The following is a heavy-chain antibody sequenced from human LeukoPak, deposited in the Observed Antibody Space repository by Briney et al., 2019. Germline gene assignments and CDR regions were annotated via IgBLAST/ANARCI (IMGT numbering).Heavy chain of an antibody. V-gene: IGHV3-7*01. CDR1: GFTSSSYW. D-gene: IGHD2-8*02. Sequence: GGSLRLSCAASGFTSSSYWMSWVRQAPGKGLEWVANINQDGSEKYYVDSVKGRFTISRDNAKNSLYLQINSLRAEDTAVYYCARDTAGFDYWGQGTLVTVSS. CDR3: ARDTAGFDY. CDR2: INQDGSEK. J-gene: IGHJ4*02.